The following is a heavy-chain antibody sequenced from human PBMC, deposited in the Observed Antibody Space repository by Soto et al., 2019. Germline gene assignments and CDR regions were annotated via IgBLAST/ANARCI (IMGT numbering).Heavy chain of an antibody. CDR3: ARDRADPIGDYHPLFDS. J-gene: IGHJ4*02. D-gene: IGHD2-21*01. Sequence: EVQLVESGGDLVQPGGSLRLSCAASGFTFSSHWMHWVRQAPGKGLVWVSRIKSDGTSTSYADSVKGRFTISRDNAKNTLYLQMNSLRAEDTAVYYCARDRADPIGDYHPLFDSWGQGTLVTVFS. V-gene: IGHV3-74*01. CDR1: GFTFSSHW. CDR2: IKSDGTST.